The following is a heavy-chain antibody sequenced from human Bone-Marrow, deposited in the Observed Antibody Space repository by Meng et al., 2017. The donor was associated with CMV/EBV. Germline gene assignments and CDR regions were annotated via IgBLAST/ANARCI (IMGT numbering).Heavy chain of an antibody. CDR2: IYYSGST. CDR3: ARDSSSPDYGMDV. CDR1: GGSISSSSYY. Sequence: SETLSLACTVSGGSISSSSYYWGWIRQPPGKGLEWIGSIYYSGSTYYNPSLKSRVTISVDTSKNQFSLKLSSVTAADTAVYYCARDSSSPDYGMDVWVQGTTVTVSS. D-gene: IGHD6-6*01. J-gene: IGHJ6*02. V-gene: IGHV4-39*07.